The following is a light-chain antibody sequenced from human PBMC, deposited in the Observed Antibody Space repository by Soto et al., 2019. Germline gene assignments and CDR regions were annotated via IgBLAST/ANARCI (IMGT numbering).Light chain of an antibody. CDR2: GAS. CDR1: QNIGKF. Sequence: DIQMTQLPSSLSASVGDRVTITCQASQNIGKFLNWYQQKPGKAPKVLIYGASSLQSGVPSRFSGSGSGTDFTLTITSLQPEDFAVYYCQESYTAPVSFGQGTTVEIK. V-gene: IGKV1-39*01. CDR3: QESYTAPVS. J-gene: IGKJ2*03.